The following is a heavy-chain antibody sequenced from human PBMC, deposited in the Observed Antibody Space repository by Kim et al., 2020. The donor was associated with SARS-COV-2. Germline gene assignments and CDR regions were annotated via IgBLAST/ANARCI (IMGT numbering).Heavy chain of an antibody. Sequence: GGSLRLSCAASGFTFSSYSMNWVRQAPGKGLEWVSSISSSSSYIYYADSVKGRFTISRDNAKNSLYLQMNSLRAEDTAVYYCARDGTTVTTLFLDEYIRFDPWGQGTLVTVSS. V-gene: IGHV3-21*01. J-gene: IGHJ5*02. CDR2: ISSSSSYI. CDR3: ARDGTTVTTLFLDEYIRFDP. CDR1: GFTFSSYS. D-gene: IGHD4-17*01.